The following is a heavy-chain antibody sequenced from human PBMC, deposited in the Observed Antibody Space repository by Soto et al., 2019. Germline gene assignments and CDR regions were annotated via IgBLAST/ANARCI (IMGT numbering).Heavy chain of an antibody. CDR2: IKQDESEK. CDR1: GFMFTNYW. V-gene: IGHV3-7*01. CDR3: ARSRYYDIELAY. D-gene: IGHD3-22*01. J-gene: IGHJ4*02. Sequence: GGSLGLSCAASGFMFTNYWMTWVRQAPGKGLEWVANIKQDESEKYYVDSVKGRFTISRDNAKNSLSLQMNSLRAEDTAVYYCARSRYYDIELAYWGQGTLVTVSS.